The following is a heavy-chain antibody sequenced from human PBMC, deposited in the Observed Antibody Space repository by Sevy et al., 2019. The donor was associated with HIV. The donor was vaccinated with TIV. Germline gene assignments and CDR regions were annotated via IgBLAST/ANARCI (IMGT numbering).Heavy chain of an antibody. V-gene: IGHV1-2*02. CDR1: GYTFTGYY. CDR2: INPNSGDT. J-gene: IGHJ4*02. D-gene: IGHD2-21*02. CDR3: ARGYCGGDCYSPLTYFDY. Sequence: ASVKVSCKASGYTFTGYYMHWVRQAPGQGLEWMGWINPNSGDTNYAQKFQGRVTMTRDTSISTAYMELSRLRSDDTAVYYCARGYCGGDCYSPLTYFDYWGQGTLVTVSS.